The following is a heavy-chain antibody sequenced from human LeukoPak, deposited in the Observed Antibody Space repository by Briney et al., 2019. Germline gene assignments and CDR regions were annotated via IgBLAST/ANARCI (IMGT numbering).Heavy chain of an antibody. CDR3: AKDQRYSSSWYNDY. J-gene: IGHJ4*02. Sequence: PGGSLRLSCAASGFTFSSYSMNWVRQAPGKGLEWVSYISSSSSTIYYADSVKSRFTISRDNSKNTLSLQMNSLRTEDTALYYCAKDQRYSSSWYNDYWGQGTLVTVSS. CDR1: GFTFSSYS. D-gene: IGHD6-13*01. V-gene: IGHV3-48*04. CDR2: ISSSSSTI.